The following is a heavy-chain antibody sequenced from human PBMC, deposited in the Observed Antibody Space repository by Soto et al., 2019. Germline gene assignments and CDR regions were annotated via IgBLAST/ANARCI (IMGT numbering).Heavy chain of an antibody. CDR2: IGGYKGNT. V-gene: IGHV1-18*01. CDR3: APHTLDTGMPSGY. CDR1: GYTFTNYG. J-gene: IGHJ4*02. D-gene: IGHD5-18*01. Sequence: QVKLVQSGAEVREPGASVKVSCKASGYTFTNYGVSWVRQAPGQGLEWMGWIGGYKGNTNYAQKLQDTVTLTTETSTSTAYMELRSLRSDDTAVYYCAPHTLDTGMPSGYWGQGTLVTVSS.